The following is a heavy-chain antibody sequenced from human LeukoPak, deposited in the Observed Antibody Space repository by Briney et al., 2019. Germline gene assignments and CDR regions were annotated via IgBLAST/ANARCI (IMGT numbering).Heavy chain of an antibody. D-gene: IGHD2-2*01. Sequence: GASVKVSCKASGYTFTSYGISWVRQAPGQGLEWMGWISAYNGNTNYAQKLQGRVTMTTDTSTSTAYMELRSLRSDDTAVYYCARDVDCSSTSCYGYNWFDPWGQGTLVTVSS. CDR2: ISAYNGNT. CDR3: ARDVDCSSTSCYGYNWFDP. CDR1: GYTFTSYG. J-gene: IGHJ5*02. V-gene: IGHV1-18*01.